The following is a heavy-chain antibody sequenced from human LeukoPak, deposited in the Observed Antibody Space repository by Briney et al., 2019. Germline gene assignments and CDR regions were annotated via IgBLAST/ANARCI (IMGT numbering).Heavy chain of an antibody. D-gene: IGHD3-10*01. Sequence: GGSLRLSCAASGFAFSSYWMSWVRQAPGKGLVWVSRINNDGTTTNFAGSVKGRFTISRDNAKNTVYLQMNSLRAEDTAVYYCTRDITLTRGGRSDYWGQGTLVTVSS. CDR2: INNDGTTT. V-gene: IGHV3-74*01. J-gene: IGHJ4*02. CDR1: GFAFSSYW. CDR3: TRDITLTRGGRSDY.